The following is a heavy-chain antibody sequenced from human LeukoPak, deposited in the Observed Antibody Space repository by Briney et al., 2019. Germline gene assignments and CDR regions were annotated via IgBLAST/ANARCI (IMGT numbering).Heavy chain of an antibody. CDR2: IKSKSDGGTR. D-gene: IGHD3-16*01. J-gene: IGHJ4*02. V-gene: IGHV3-15*01. CDR3: TNGVAY. Sequence: GGSLRLSCAASGFTFNNAWMNWVRQSPGKGLEWVGRIKSKSDGGTRDYAAPVKGRFIISRDDSRNTLYLQMNSLKTEDTGVYYCTNGVAYWGQGTLVSVSS. CDR1: GFTFNNAW.